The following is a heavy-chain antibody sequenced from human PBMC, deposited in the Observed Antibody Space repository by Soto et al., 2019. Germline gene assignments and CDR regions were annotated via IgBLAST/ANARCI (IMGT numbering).Heavy chain of an antibody. CDR3: ARHKYSGYDLDAFDI. V-gene: IGHV4-39*01. J-gene: IGHJ3*02. Sequence: PSETLSLTCTVSGGSISSSSYYWGWILQPPGKGLEWIGSIYYSGSTYYNPSLKSRVTISVDTSKNQFSLKLSSVTAADTAVYYCARHKYSGYDLDAFDIRGQGTMVTVSS. D-gene: IGHD5-12*01. CDR2: IYYSGST. CDR1: GGSISSSSYY.